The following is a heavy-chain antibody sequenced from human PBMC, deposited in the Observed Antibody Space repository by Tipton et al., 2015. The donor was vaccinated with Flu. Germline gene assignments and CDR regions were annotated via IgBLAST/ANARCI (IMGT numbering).Heavy chain of an antibody. V-gene: IGHV3-21*01. J-gene: IGHJ4*02. Sequence: SLRLSCAASGFTFSYYTMNWVRQAPGKGLEWVSSISSSNTYIYYADSVKGRFTISRDNAKESLYLQMNSLRADDTAVYYCAKEVLGYCSGGSCAPDWGQGTLVTVSS. CDR2: ISSSNTYI. CDR3: AKEVLGYCSGGSCAPD. CDR1: GFTFSYYT. D-gene: IGHD2-15*01.